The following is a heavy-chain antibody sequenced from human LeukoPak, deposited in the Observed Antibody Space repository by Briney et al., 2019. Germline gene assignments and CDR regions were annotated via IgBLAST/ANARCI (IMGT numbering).Heavy chain of an antibody. J-gene: IGHJ4*02. CDR1: GYTFTSYG. CDR2: ISAYNGNT. Sequence: ASVKVSCKASGYTFTSYGISWVRQAPGQGLEWMGWISAYNGNTNYAQKLQGRVTMTTDTSTSTAYMELRSLRSDDTAVYYCARGSYYDYVWGSYRYFAYWGQGTLVTVSS. CDR3: ARGSYYDYVWGSYRYFAY. V-gene: IGHV1-18*04. D-gene: IGHD3-16*02.